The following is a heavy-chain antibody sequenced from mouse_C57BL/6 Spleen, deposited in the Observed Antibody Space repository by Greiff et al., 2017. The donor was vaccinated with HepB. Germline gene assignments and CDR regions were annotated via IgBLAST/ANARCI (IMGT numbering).Heavy chain of an antibody. Sequence: EVQGVESGPELVKPGDSVKISCKASGYSFTGYFMNWVMQSHGKSLEWIGRINPYNGDTFYNQKFKGKATLTVDKSSSTAHMELRSLTSEDSAVYYCARFYSNYEDFDYWGQGTTLTVSS. CDR2: INPYNGDT. J-gene: IGHJ2*01. V-gene: IGHV1-20*01. CDR3: ARFYSNYEDFDY. CDR1: GYSFTGYF. D-gene: IGHD2-5*01.